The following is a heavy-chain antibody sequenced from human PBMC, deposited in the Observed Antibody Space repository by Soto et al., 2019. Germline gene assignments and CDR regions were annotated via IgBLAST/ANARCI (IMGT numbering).Heavy chain of an antibody. Sequence: EVQLLDSGGGLVQPGGSLRLSCAASGFTFSGYALTWVRQAPGQGLEWVSAISGGGDATFYADSVKGRFTISRDNSKNALYLQMNTLRAEDTAVDYGARKVSGTTCRPELWYFDLWGRGTLVTVSA. V-gene: IGHV3-23*01. D-gene: IGHD3-10*01. J-gene: IGHJ2*01. CDR3: ARKVSGTTCRPELWYFDL. CDR1: GFTFSGYA. CDR2: ISGGGDAT.